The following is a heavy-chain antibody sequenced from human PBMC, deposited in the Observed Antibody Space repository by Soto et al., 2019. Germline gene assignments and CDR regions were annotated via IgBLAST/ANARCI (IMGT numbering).Heavy chain of an antibody. J-gene: IGHJ4*02. CDR1: GFTFSHHG. CDR2: IWYDGSLK. CDR3: ARWDLDW. V-gene: IGHV3-33*01. D-gene: IGHD1-26*01. Sequence: QVQLVESGGGVVQPGTSLRLSCAASGFTFSHHGIHWVRQAPGKGLEWVAVIWYDGSLKYYADSVQGRFIVSRDNSKNTVYLQMNRLRVEDKAVYYCARWDLDWWGQGTLVTVSS.